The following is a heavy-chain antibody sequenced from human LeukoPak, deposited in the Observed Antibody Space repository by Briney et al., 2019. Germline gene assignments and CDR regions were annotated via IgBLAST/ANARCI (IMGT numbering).Heavy chain of an antibody. J-gene: IGHJ4*02. CDR2: ISSSSRYI. Sequence: GSLRLSCSASGFTFSTYSMNWVRQAPGKGLEWVSSISSSSRYIYYADSVKGRFTISRDNAKNSLYLQLNGLRAEDTAVYYCARTYGTGSLDNWGQGTLVTVSS. V-gene: IGHV3-21*01. CDR3: ARTYGTGSLDN. D-gene: IGHD4-17*01. CDR1: GFTFSTYS.